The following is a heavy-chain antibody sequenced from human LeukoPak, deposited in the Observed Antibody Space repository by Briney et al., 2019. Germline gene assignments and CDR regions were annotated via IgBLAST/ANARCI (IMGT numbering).Heavy chain of an antibody. CDR3: ATGLYDFWSGYSMDV. CDR1: GGSISSYY. CDR2: IYTSGST. V-gene: IGHV4-4*07. J-gene: IGHJ6*03. Sequence: SETLSLTCTVSGGSISSYYWSWIRQPAGKGLEWVGRIYTSGSTNYNPSLKSRVTISVDKSKNQFSLKLSSVTAADTAVYYCATGLYDFWSGYSMDVWGQGTTVTVSS. D-gene: IGHD3-3*01.